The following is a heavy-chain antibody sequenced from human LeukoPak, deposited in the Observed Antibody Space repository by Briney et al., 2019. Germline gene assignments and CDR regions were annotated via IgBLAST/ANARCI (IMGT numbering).Heavy chain of an antibody. J-gene: IGHJ4*02. CDR1: GFTVSDYY. Sequence: PGGSLRLSCAASGFTVSDYYMTWVRQAPGRGLEWVSVIYTGGSTFYADSVKSRFSISRDNSKNTLYLQMDSLRVEDTAVYYCAREMYSDGYYFDYWGQGTLVTVSS. V-gene: IGHV3-53*01. CDR2: IYTGGST. D-gene: IGHD5-18*01. CDR3: AREMYSDGYYFDY.